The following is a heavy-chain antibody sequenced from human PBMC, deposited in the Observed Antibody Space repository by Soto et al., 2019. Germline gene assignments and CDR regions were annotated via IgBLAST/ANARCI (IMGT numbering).Heavy chain of an antibody. J-gene: IGHJ4*02. V-gene: IGHV4-59*08. CDR1: GGSIGTYF. D-gene: IGHD4-17*01. CDR2: IYYSGST. Sequence: QVQLRESGPGLVKPSETLSLNCSVSGGSIGTYFWCWIRQPPGKGLEWIGHIYYSGSTSYNPSLRSRVTLSLDTSKNQFSLRLRSVSAADTAVYYCARSYGDLPDYWGQGTLVTVSS. CDR3: ARSYGDLPDY.